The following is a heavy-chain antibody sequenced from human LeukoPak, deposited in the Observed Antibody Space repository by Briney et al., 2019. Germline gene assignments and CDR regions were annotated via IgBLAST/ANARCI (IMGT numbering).Heavy chain of an antibody. J-gene: IGHJ6*03. CDR3: ARGEQQLVDLLEPRYYYYMDV. Sequence: SQTLSLTCAISGDSVSRNSAAWNWIRQSPSRGLEWLGRTYYRSKWYNDYAVSVKSRITINPGTSKNQFSLQLNSVTPEDTAVYYCARGEQQLVDLLEPRYYYYMDVWGKGTTVTVSS. CDR2: TYYRSKWYN. D-gene: IGHD6-13*01. V-gene: IGHV6-1*01. CDR1: GDSVSRNSAA.